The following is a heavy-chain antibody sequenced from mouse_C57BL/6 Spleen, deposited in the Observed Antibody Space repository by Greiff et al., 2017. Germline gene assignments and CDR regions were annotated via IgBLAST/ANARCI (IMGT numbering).Heavy chain of an antibody. CDR3: ARNSHYYGSSYDAMDY. CDR1: GYSITSGYY. V-gene: IGHV3-6*01. CDR2: ISYDGSN. Sequence: EVQRVESGPGLVKPSQSLSLTCSVTGYSITSGYYWNWIRQFPGNKLEWMGYISYDGSNNYNPSLKNRISITRDTSKNQFFLKLNSVTTEDTATYYCARNSHYYGSSYDAMDYWGQGTSVTVSS. D-gene: IGHD1-1*01. J-gene: IGHJ4*01.